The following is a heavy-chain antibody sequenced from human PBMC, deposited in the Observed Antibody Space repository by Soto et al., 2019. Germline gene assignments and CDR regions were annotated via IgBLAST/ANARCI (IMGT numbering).Heavy chain of an antibody. CDR2: INHSGST. Sequence: SETLSLTCAVYGGSFSGYYWSWIRQPPGKGLEWIGEINHSGSTNYNPSLKSRVTISVDTSKNQFSLKLSSVTAADTAVYYCARDRRGYSGWRHAFDIWGQGTMVTVSS. D-gene: IGHD5-12*01. CDR3: ARDRRGYSGWRHAFDI. J-gene: IGHJ3*02. CDR1: GGSFSGYY. V-gene: IGHV4-34*01.